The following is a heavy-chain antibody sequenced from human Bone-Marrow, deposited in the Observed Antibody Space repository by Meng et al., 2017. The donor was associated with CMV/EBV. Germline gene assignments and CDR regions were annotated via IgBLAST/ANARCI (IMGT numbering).Heavy chain of an antibody. J-gene: IGHJ4*02. CDR1: SNAL. CDR3: TTLGQDYFGSGSYYSDY. V-gene: IGHV3-15*01. CDR2: IKTKSDCGTT. Sequence: SNALMSWFRQAPGKGLEWVGRIKTKSDCGTTDYAAPVKGRFTISRDDSKNTLYLQMNSLKTEDTGVYYCTTLGQDYFGSGSYYSDYWGQGTLVTVSS. D-gene: IGHD3-10*01.